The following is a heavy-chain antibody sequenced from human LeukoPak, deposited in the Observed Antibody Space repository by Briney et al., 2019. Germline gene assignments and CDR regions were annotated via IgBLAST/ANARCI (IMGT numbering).Heavy chain of an antibody. V-gene: IGHV3-30-3*01. Sequence: GGSLRLSCAASGFNFSKYAMHWVRQAPGKGLEWVAVISNDGYNKNYADSVKGRFTISRDNSKNTLYLQMNSLRAEDTAVYYCAKDSLEYSSGWYAHHGYWGQGTLVTVSS. CDR1: GFNFSKYA. D-gene: IGHD6-19*01. CDR2: ISNDGYNK. CDR3: AKDSLEYSSGWYAHHGY. J-gene: IGHJ4*02.